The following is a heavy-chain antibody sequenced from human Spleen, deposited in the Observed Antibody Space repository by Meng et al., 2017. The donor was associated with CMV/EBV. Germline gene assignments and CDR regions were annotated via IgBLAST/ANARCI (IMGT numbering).Heavy chain of an antibody. CDR1: GFTFSSYG. Sequence: GESLKISCAASGFTFSSYGIHWVRQAPGKGLEWVAFMRFDESKKYYTDSVKGRFTISRDNSKNTLNLQMSSLRIEDTAVYYCTRFLGGRDYFYFYGKDVWGQGTTVTVSS. CDR2: MRFDESKK. J-gene: IGHJ6*02. D-gene: IGHD2-15*01. V-gene: IGHV3-30*02. CDR3: TRFLGGRDYFYFYGKDV.